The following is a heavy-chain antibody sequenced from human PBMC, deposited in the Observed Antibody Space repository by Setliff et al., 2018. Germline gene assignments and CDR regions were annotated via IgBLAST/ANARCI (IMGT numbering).Heavy chain of an antibody. CDR1: GGSLSGHY. V-gene: IGHV4-34*01. J-gene: IGHJ4*02. D-gene: IGHD1-26*01. CDR3: ARGRYSSDDSSSSYRGGFYYFDL. Sequence: PSETLSLTCAVSGGSLSGHYWTWIRQTPEKGLEWIGQINEAGSTIHTPSLKSRVTILVGTSKSQFFLDLTSVTAADSAVYYCARGRYSSDDSSSSYRGGFYYFDLWGQGTLVTVS. CDR2: INEAGST.